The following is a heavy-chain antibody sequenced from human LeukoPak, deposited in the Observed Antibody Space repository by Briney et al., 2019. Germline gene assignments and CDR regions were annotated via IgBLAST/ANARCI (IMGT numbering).Heavy chain of an antibody. J-gene: IGHJ6*04. Sequence: GGSLRFSCAASGFTFSSYGMHWVRQAPGKGLEWVSAISGSGGSTYYADSVKGRFTISRDNSRNTLYLQMNSLRAEDTAVYYCAELGITMIGGVWGKGTTVTISS. V-gene: IGHV3-23*01. D-gene: IGHD3-10*02. CDR3: AELGITMIGGV. CDR1: GFTFSSYG. CDR2: ISGSGGST.